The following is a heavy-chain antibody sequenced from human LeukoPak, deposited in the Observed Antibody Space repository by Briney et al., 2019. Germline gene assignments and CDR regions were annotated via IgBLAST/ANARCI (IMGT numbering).Heavy chain of an antibody. V-gene: IGHV1-2*02. CDR1: GYTFTGYY. CDR2: INPNSGGT. CDR3: ARPRQSRDGYRN. D-gene: IGHD5-24*01. J-gene: IGHJ4*02. Sequence: ASVKVSCKASGYTFTGYYIHWVRQAPGQGLEWMGWINPNSGGTNYAQKFQGRVTMTRDTSISTAYMELSRLRSDDTAVYYCARPRQSRDGYRNWGQGTLVTVSS.